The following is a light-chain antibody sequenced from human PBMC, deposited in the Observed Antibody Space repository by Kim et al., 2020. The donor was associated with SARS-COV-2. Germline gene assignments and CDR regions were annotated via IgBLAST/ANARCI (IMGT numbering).Light chain of an antibody. CDR2: GKN. V-gene: IGLV3-19*01. J-gene: IGLJ2*01. CDR1: SSRSYY. Sequence: SVALEQTVRITCQGDSSRSYYASWYQQRPGQAPLLVIYGKNNRPSGIPGRFSGSSSENTASLTITGAQAEDEADYYCNSRDSSGVVFGGGTQLTVL. CDR3: NSRDSSGVV.